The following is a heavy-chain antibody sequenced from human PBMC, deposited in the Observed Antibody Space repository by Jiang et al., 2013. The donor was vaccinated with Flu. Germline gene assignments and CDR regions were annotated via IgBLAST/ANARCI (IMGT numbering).Heavy chain of an antibody. CDR1: GFSLSNARMG. CDR2: IFSNDEK. V-gene: IGHV2-26*01. CDR3: ARILIVGSGWLMSDAFDI. Sequence: KPTQTLTLTCTVSGFSLSNARMGVSWIRQPPGKALEWLAHIFSNDEKSYSTSLKSRLTISKDTSKSQVVLTMTNMDPVDTATYYCARILIVGSGWLMSDAFDIWGQGTMVTVSS. D-gene: IGHD6-19*01. J-gene: IGHJ3*02.